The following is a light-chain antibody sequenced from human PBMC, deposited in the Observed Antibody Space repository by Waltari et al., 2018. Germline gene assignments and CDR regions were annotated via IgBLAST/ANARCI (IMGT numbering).Light chain of an antibody. V-gene: IGKV1-5*03. CDR3: QQYDTYST. CDR1: QTIAW. Sequence: DIQMTQSPSTLSASVGDRVTITCRASQTIAWLAWYQQKPWKAPKLLIYKASTLKNGVPSRVSGTGSGTEFTLTISSLQPDDFATYYCQQYDTYSTFGQGTKVEIK. CDR2: KAS. J-gene: IGKJ1*01.